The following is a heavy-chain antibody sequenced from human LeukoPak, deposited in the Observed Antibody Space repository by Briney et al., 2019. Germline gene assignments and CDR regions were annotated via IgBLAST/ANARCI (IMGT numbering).Heavy chain of an antibody. CDR1: GFTFSNAW. CDR3: TTDYTSGNPY. V-gene: IGHV3-15*01. J-gene: IGHJ4*02. CDR2: IKSKTDGGTR. D-gene: IGHD3-10*01. Sequence: SGGSLRLSCAASGFTFSNAWMSWVRQAPGKGLEWVGRIKSKTDGGTRGYAAPVKVRFTISRDDSKNTLYLQMNSLKTEDTAVYYCTTDYTSGNPYWGQGTLVTVSS.